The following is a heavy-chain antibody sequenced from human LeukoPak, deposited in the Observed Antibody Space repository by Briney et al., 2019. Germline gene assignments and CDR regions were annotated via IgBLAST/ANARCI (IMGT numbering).Heavy chain of an antibody. CDR3: ARYIVSYPHDAFDI. CDR2: IYYSGST. J-gene: IGHJ3*02. D-gene: IGHD1-26*01. CDR1: GGSISSYY. Sequence: SETLSLTCTVSGGSISSYYWSWVRQPPGKGLEWIGYIYYSGSTTYNPSLKRRVNISVDTSTKQFSLKLSSVTAADTAFYYCARYIVSYPHDAFDIWGQGTMVTVSS. V-gene: IGHV4-59*01.